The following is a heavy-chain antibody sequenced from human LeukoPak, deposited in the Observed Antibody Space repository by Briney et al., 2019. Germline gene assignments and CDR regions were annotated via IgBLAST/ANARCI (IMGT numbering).Heavy chain of an antibody. Sequence: PSETLSLTCTVSGGSISSGDYYWSWIRQPPGKGLEWIGYIYYSGSTYYNPSLKSRVTISVDTSKNQFSLKLSSVTAADTAVYYCASYTVTTYYFDYWGQGTLVTVSS. CDR3: ASYTVTTYYFDY. CDR1: GGSISSGDYY. CDR2: IYYSGST. D-gene: IGHD4-17*01. J-gene: IGHJ4*02. V-gene: IGHV4-30-4*01.